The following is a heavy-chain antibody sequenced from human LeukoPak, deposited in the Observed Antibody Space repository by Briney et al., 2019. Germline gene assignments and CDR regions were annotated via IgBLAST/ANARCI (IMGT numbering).Heavy chain of an antibody. CDR2: INPNSGGT. Sequence: ASVKVSCKASGYTFTGYYMHWVRQAPGQGLEWMGWINPNSGGTNYAQKFQGRVTMTRDTSHSTAYMELSRLRSYDTAVYYCARAEGGYYDFWSGYLDVWGKGTTVTVSS. J-gene: IGHJ6*03. CDR1: GYTFTGYY. CDR3: ARAEGGYYDFWSGYLDV. V-gene: IGHV1-2*02. D-gene: IGHD3-3*01.